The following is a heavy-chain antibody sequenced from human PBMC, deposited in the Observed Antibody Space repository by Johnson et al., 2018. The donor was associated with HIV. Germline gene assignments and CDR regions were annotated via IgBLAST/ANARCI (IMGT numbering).Heavy chain of an antibody. CDR3: ARVRRREQKLDAFDI. CDR2: ISYDGSNK. J-gene: IGHJ3*02. D-gene: IGHD1-26*01. CDR1: GFTFSSYA. V-gene: IGHV3-30-3*01. Sequence: QVQLVESGGGVVRPGGSLRLSCAASGFTFSSYAMHWVRQAPGKGLEWVAVISYDGSNKYYADSVRGRFTITSDNSKNTLYLQMNSLRGEDTAVYYCARVRRREQKLDAFDIWGQGTMVTVSS.